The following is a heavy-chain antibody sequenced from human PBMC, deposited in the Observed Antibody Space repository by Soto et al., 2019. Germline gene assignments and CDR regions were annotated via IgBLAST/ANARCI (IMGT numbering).Heavy chain of an antibody. CDR3: ARGEYSSSSEYFQH. D-gene: IGHD6-6*01. Sequence: QVQLVEAGGGVVQPGRSLRLSCAASGFTFSSYAMHWVRQAPGKGLEWVAVISYDGSNKYYADSVKGRFTISRDNSKNTLYLQMTSLRAEDTAVYYCARGEYSSSSEYFQHWGQGTLVTVSS. V-gene: IGHV3-30-3*01. CDR2: ISYDGSNK. J-gene: IGHJ1*01. CDR1: GFTFSSYA.